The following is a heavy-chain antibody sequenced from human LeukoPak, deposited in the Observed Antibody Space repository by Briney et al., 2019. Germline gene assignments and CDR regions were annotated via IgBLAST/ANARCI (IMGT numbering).Heavy chain of an antibody. CDR2: INPNSGGT. V-gene: IGHV1-2*06. J-gene: IGHJ4*02. CDR1: GYTFTGYY. Sequence: GASVKVSCMASGYTFTGYYMHWVRQAPGQGLEWMGRINPNSGGTNYAQKFQGRVTMTRDTSISTAYMELSRLRSDDTAVYYCARVYQGYSSSWPIDYWGQGTLVTVSS. CDR3: ARVYQGYSSSWPIDY. D-gene: IGHD6-13*01.